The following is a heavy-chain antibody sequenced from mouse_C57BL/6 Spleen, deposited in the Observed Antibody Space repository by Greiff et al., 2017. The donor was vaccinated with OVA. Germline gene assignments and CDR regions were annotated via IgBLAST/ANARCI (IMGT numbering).Heavy chain of an antibody. CDR1: SYAFTGYY. D-gene: IGHD2-12*01. Sequence: VQLQQSGPELVKPGASVKISCKASSYAFTGYYMHWVKQSPEKSLEWIGEINPSTGGTSYNQKFKGKATLTVDKSSSTAYMQLKSLTSEDSAVYSCASIDYYTDYWGQGTTLTVSS. CDR2: INPSTGGT. CDR3: ASIDYYTDY. J-gene: IGHJ2*01. V-gene: IGHV1-43*01.